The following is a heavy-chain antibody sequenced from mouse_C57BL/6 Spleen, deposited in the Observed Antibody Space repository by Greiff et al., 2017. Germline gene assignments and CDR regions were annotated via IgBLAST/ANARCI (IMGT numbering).Heavy chain of an antibody. J-gene: IGHJ1*03. V-gene: IGHV8-12*01. Sequence: QVTLKESGPGILQSSQTLSLTCSFSGFSLSTSGMGVSWIRQPSGKGLEWLAHIYWDDDKRHNPSLKSRLTISKDTSRNQVFLKITSVDTADTATYYCARSPLYYGSSYGWYFDVWGTGTTVTVSS. CDR3: ARSPLYYGSSYGWYFDV. D-gene: IGHD1-1*01. CDR2: IYWDDDK. CDR1: GFSLSTSGMG.